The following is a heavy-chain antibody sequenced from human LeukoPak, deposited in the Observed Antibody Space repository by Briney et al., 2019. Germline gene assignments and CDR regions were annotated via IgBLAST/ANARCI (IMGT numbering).Heavy chain of an antibody. J-gene: IGHJ4*02. Sequence: PGGSLRLSCAASGFTLSSYWMSWVRQAPGKGLEWVANIKQDGSEKYYVDSVKGRFTISRDNAKNSLYLQMNSLRAEDTAVYYCARGLYGSGLRWGQGTLVTVSS. D-gene: IGHD3-10*01. CDR2: IKQDGSEK. V-gene: IGHV3-7*01. CDR3: ARGLYGSGLR. CDR1: GFTLSSYW.